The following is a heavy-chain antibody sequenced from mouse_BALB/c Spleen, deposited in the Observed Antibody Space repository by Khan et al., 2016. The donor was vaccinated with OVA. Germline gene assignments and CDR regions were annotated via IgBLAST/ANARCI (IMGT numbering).Heavy chain of an antibody. Sequence: VKLLESGPGLVAPSQSLSITCTVSGFSLTSYDISWVRQPPGKGLEWLGVIWTGGGTNFNSAFMSRLSISKDKSKSQVFLKMSSLQTDDTAIYYCVRRGHYYGSFYWYFDVWGAGTTVTVSS. CDR1: GFSLTSYD. CDR3: VRRGHYYGSFYWYFDV. V-gene: IGHV2-9-2*01. J-gene: IGHJ1*01. D-gene: IGHD1-1*01. CDR2: IWTGGGT.